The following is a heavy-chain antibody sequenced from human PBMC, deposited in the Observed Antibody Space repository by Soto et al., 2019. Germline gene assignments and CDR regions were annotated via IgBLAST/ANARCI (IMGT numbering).Heavy chain of an antibody. CDR3: ARGECSSNYCFTRWALDI. V-gene: IGHV4-34*01. CDR2: INHSGST. D-gene: IGHD2-2*01. J-gene: IGHJ3*02. CDR1: GGSFSGYY. Sequence: SETLSLTCAVYGGSFSGYYWTWIRQTPGKGLEWSGEINHSGSTNYKPSLKSRISMSADTSKKQFSLNLTSVTAADTAVYYCARGECSSNYCFTRWALDIWGQGTVVTVSS.